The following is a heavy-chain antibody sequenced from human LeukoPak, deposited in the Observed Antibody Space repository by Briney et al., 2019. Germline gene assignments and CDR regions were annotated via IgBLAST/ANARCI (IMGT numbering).Heavy chain of an antibody. CDR3: ARSLLIAAAGTPFDY. Sequence: ASVKVSCKASGYTFTGYYMHWVRQAPGQGLEWMGWINPNSGGTNYAQKFQGRVTMTRDTSISTAYMELSRLRSDDTAVYYCARSLLIAAAGTPFDYWGQGTLVTVSS. J-gene: IGHJ4*02. CDR2: INPNSGGT. D-gene: IGHD6-13*01. CDR1: GYTFTGYY. V-gene: IGHV1-2*02.